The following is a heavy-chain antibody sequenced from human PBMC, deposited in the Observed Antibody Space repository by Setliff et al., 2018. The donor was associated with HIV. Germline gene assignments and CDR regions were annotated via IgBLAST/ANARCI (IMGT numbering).Heavy chain of an antibody. Sequence: GGSLRLSCAVSGLTFSNTWMNWVRQTPGKGLEWVANINEDGSDKFYVDSIKGRFTISRDNAKNSLYLQMNSLRAEDTAVYYCARDPSAGANLYYYVDVWGKGTTVTVSS. CDR1: GLTFSNTW. D-gene: IGHD1-26*01. CDR2: INEDGSDK. J-gene: IGHJ6*03. V-gene: IGHV3-7*01. CDR3: ARDPSAGANLYYYVDV.